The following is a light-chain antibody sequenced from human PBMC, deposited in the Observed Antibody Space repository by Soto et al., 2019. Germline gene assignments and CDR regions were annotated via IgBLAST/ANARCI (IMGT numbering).Light chain of an antibody. CDR3: QIWDSSTSVV. CDR1: NIGSKN. CDR2: MNT. J-gene: IGLJ2*01. V-gene: IGLV3-9*01. Sequence: SYELTQPLSVSVALGQTASITCGGNNIGSKNLHWYQQKPGQAPLLLIYMNTNRPSGIPERFSGSKSGNTATLTISRAQAGDEADYYCQIWDSSTSVVFGGGTKLTVL.